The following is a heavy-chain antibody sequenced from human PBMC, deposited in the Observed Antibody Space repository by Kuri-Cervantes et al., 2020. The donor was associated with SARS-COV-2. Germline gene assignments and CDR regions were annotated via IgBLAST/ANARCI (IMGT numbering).Heavy chain of an antibody. V-gene: IGHV4-34*01. CDR2: INHSGST. CDR3: ARHRWFDP. J-gene: IGHJ5*02. Sequence: ESLKISCAVYGGSFSGYYWSWIRQPPGKGLEWIGEINHSGSTNYNPSLKSRVTISVDTSKNQFSLKLSSVTAADTAVYYCARHRWFDPWGQGTLVPVSS. D-gene: IGHD1-14*01. CDR1: GGSFSGYY.